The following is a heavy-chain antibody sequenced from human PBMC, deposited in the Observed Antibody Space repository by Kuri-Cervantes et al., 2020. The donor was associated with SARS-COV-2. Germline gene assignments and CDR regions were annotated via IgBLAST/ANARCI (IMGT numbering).Heavy chain of an antibody. V-gene: IGHV3-53*05. CDR3: ASNSEGSGSYYYYYYMDV. J-gene: IGHJ6*03. D-gene: IGHD1-26*01. Sequence: GESLKISCAASGFTVSSNYMSWVHQAPGKGLEWVSVIYSCGSTYYADSVKGRFTISRDNSKNTLYLQMNSLRAEDTAVYYCASNSEGSGSYYYYYYMDVWGKGTTVTVSS. CDR2: IYSCGST. CDR1: GFTVSSNY.